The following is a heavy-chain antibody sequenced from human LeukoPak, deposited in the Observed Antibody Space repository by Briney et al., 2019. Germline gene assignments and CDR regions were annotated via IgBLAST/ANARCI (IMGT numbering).Heavy chain of an antibody. CDR1: GFTFSSYW. Sequence: PGGSLRLSCEASGFTFSSYWMSWVRQAPGKGLEWVANIKTDGSEKYYVDSVKGRFTISRDNAKNSLYLQMNSLRAEDTAVYYCARDYTGYFPWSQGTLVIVSS. D-gene: IGHD3-9*01. CDR2: IKTDGSEK. CDR3: ARDYTGYFP. J-gene: IGHJ5*02. V-gene: IGHV3-7*03.